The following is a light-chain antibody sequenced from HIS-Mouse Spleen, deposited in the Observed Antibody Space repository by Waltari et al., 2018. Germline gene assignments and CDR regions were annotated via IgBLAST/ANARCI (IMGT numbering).Light chain of an antibody. Sequence: QSALTQPRSVSGSPGQSVTISCTATSSDVGGYNDVSWYQQHPGKAPKLMIYDVSKRPSGFPDRFSGSKSGNPASLTISGLQAEDEADYYCCSYAGSYTWVFGGGTKLTVL. CDR2: DVS. CDR1: SSDVGGYND. V-gene: IGLV2-11*01. CDR3: CSYAGSYTWV. J-gene: IGLJ3*02.